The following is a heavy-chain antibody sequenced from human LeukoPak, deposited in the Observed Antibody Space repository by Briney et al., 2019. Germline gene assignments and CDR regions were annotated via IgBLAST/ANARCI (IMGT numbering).Heavy chain of an antibody. CDR1: GFTFSSYG. CDR2: IRYDGSNK. CDR3: ATNGGLGYCSGGSCSLIDY. J-gene: IGHJ4*02. Sequence: GGSLRLSCAASGFTFSSYGMHWVRQAPGKGLEWVAFIRYDGSNKYYADSVKGRFTISRDNSKNTLYLQMNSLRAEDTAVYYCATNGGLGYCSGGSCSLIDYWGQGTLVTVSS. V-gene: IGHV3-30*02. D-gene: IGHD2-15*01.